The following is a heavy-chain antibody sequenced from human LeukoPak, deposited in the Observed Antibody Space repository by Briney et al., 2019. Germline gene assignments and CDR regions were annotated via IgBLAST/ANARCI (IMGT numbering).Heavy chain of an antibody. V-gene: IGHV3-30*18. J-gene: IGHJ4*02. CDR3: AKFPWNCSSTSCYSY. CDR1: GFTFSSYG. Sequence: GGSLRLSCAASGFTFSSYGKHWVRQAPGKGLEWVAVISYDGSNKYYADSVKGRFTISRDNSKNTLYLQMNSLRAEDTAVYYCAKFPWNCSSTSCYSYWGQGTLVTVSS. D-gene: IGHD2-2*01. CDR2: ISYDGSNK.